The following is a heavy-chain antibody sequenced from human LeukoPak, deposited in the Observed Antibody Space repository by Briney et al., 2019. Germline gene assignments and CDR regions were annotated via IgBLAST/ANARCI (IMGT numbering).Heavy chain of an antibody. CDR3: ARDYYDSSGYLGMYAFDI. J-gene: IGHJ3*02. CDR2: IYYTGST. CDR1: GGSISSYY. Sequence: SETLSLTCTVSGGSISSYYWSWIRQPPGKGLEWIGYIYYTGSTNYNPSLTSRVTISVDTSKNQFSLKLTSVTAADTAVYYCARDYYDSSGYLGMYAFDIWGQGTMVAVSS. D-gene: IGHD3-22*01. V-gene: IGHV4-59*01.